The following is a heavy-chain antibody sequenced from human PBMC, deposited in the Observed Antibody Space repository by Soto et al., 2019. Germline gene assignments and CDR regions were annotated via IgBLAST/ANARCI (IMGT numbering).Heavy chain of an antibody. J-gene: IGHJ6*02. CDR2: IYPSDSDT. CDR3: ARQSYYYDSSGSNYYYYGMDV. Sequence: GESLKISCKGSGYSFTSYWIGWVRQMHGKGLEWMGIIYPSDSDTRYSPSFQGQVTISADKSISTAYLQWSSLKASDTAMYYCARQSYYYDSSGSNYYYYGMDVWGQGTTVTVSS. D-gene: IGHD3-22*01. V-gene: IGHV5-51*01. CDR1: GYSFTSYW.